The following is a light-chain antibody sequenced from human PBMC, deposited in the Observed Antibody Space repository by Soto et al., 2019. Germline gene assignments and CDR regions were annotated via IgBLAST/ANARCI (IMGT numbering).Light chain of an antibody. CDR1: QSISSW. CDR3: QQYNSFPWT. J-gene: IGKJ1*01. CDR2: KAS. V-gene: IGKV1-5*03. Sequence: DIQMTQSPPTLSAYVGDRVTITCRASQSISSWLAWYQQKAGKAPKLLIYKASSLESGVPSRFSGSGSGTEFTLTISSLRPDDFATYYCQQYNSFPWTFGQGTKVGIK.